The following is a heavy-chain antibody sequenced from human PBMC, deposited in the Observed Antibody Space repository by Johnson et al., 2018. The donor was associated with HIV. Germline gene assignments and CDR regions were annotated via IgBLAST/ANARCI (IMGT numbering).Heavy chain of an antibody. CDR3: AGRELDAFDI. J-gene: IGHJ3*02. V-gene: IGHV3-30*04. D-gene: IGHD1-26*01. CDR1: GFTFSSYA. CDR2: ISYDGSNK. Sequence: QVQLVESGGGVVQPGRSLRLSCAASGFTFSSYAMHWVRQAPGKGLEWVAVISYDGSNKYYADSVKGRFTISRDNSKNTLYLQMNSLRAEATAVYYCAGRELDAFDIWGQGTMVTVSS.